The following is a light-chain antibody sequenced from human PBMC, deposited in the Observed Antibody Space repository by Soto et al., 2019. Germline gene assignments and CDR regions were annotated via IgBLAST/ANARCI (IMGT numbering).Light chain of an antibody. V-gene: IGKV3-20*01. CDR3: QQYGSSPQT. J-gene: IGKJ1*01. CDR1: QSVSSN. Sequence: EIVLAQSPATLSVSPGERATLSCRASQSVSSNLAWYQQMPGQAPRLLIYGASSRATGIPDRFSGSGSGTDFTLTISRLEPEDFAVYYCQQYGSSPQTFGQGTKVDIK. CDR2: GAS.